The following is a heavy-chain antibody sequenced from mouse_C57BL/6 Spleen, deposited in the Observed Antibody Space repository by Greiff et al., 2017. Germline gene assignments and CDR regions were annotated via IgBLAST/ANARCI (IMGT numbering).Heavy chain of an antibody. D-gene: IGHD2-2*01. Sequence: QVQLKESGPGILQPSQTLSLTCSFSGFSLSTFGMGVGWIRQPSGKGLEWLAHIWWDDDKYYNPALKSRLTISKDTSKNQVFLKIANVDTADTATHYCARIAPPNGYDGDWYFDVWGTGTTVTVSS. J-gene: IGHJ1*03. CDR1: GFSLSTFGMG. V-gene: IGHV8-8*01. CDR3: ARIAPPNGYDGDWYFDV. CDR2: IWWDDDK.